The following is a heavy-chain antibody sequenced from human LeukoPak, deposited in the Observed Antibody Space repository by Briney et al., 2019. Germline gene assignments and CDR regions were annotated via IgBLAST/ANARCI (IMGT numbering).Heavy chain of an antibody. J-gene: IGHJ4*02. D-gene: IGHD4-17*01. Sequence: GESLKISCKGSGNSFTSYWIGWVRQMPGKGLEWKGIIYLGDSDTRYSPSFQGQVTISADKSISTAHLQCSSLKASDTAMYYCARHGDDYGDYGLDYWGQGTLVTVSS. CDR1: GNSFTSYW. CDR3: ARHGDDYGDYGLDY. V-gene: IGHV5-51*01. CDR2: IYLGDSDT.